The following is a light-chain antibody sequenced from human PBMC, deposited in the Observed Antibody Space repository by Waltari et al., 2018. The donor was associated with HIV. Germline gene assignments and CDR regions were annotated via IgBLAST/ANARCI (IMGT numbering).Light chain of an antibody. CDR3: GSRDSAGSSFG. Sequence: SSDLTQDPGVSVALGQTVRITCQGDSLRTYYAAWYQQKPGQAPILVVYGKNNRPAGIPERFSGSASGNTASLTITGAQAVDEADYYCGSRDSAGSSFGFGPGTKVTVL. J-gene: IGLJ1*01. V-gene: IGLV3-19*01. CDR1: SLRTYY. CDR2: GKN.